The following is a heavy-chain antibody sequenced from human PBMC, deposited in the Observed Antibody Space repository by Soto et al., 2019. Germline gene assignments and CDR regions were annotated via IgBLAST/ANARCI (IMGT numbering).Heavy chain of an antibody. J-gene: IGHJ3*02. CDR3: ARDQGWGASDI. CDR2: LNQGGKEM. V-gene: IGHV3-7*01. Sequence: PGGSLRLSCAASGFSFRSSWMNWIRQTTGKGREWLANLNQGGKEMNYAASVKGRVTISRENAKNSLFLQMNNLRAEDTAVYYCARDQGWGASDIWGQGTKVTVSS. CDR1: GFSFRSSW. D-gene: IGHD6-19*01.